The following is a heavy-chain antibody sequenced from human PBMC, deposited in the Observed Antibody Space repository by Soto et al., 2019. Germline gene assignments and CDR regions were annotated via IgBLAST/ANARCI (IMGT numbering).Heavy chain of an antibody. CDR1: GYSFTDYH. Sequence: SVKVSCKASGYSFTDYHIHCLRQAPGQGLESLGRINPKSGGTSTAQKFQGWVTMTTDTSISTASMELTRLTSDDTAIYYCARGDSTDCSNGVCSFFYNHDMDVWGQGTTVTVSS. CDR2: INPKSGGT. D-gene: IGHD2-8*01. CDR3: ARGDSTDCSNGVCSFFYNHDMDV. J-gene: IGHJ6*02. V-gene: IGHV1-2*04.